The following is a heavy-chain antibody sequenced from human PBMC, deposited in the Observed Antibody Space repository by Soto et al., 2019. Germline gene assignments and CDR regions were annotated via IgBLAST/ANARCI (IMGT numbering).Heavy chain of an antibody. Sequence: QVQLVQSGAEVKKPGASVKVSCKASGYTFTSFGITWVRQAPGQGLEWMGWISGYNGDTHYAENLQGRVTMTTDTSTSTAYMELRSLRSDDTAVYYCARARLGELASGPPVYWGQGALVTVSS. D-gene: IGHD3-16*01. CDR2: ISGYNGDT. CDR1: GYTFTSFG. J-gene: IGHJ1*01. CDR3: ARARLGELASGPPVY. V-gene: IGHV1-18*01.